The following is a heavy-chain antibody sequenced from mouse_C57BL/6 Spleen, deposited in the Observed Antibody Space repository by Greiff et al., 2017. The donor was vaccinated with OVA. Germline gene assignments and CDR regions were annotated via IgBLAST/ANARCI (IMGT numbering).Heavy chain of an antibody. V-gene: IGHV1-55*01. D-gene: IGHD2-10*02. CDR2: IYPGSGST. CDR3: ARVRGYGKENYFDY. CDR1: GYTFTSYW. J-gene: IGHJ2*01. Sequence: QVQLQQPGAELVKPGASVTMSCKASGYTFTSYWITWVKQRPGQGLEWIGDIYPGSGSTNYNEKFKSKATLTVDTSSSTAYMQLSSLTSEDSAVYYCARVRGYGKENYFDYWGKGTTLTVSS.